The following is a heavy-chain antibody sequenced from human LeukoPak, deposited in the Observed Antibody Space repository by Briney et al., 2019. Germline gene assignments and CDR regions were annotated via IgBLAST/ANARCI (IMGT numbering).Heavy chain of an antibody. J-gene: IGHJ4*02. CDR1: GFTFSSYS. D-gene: IGHD1-26*01. V-gene: IGHV3-21*01. CDR2: ISSSSSYI. Sequence: GGSLRLSGAASGFTFSSYSMNWVRQAPGKGLEWVSSISSSSSYIYYADSVKGRFTISRDNSKNTLYLQMNSLRAEDTAVYYCASDHGAYWGQGTLVTVSS. CDR3: ASDHGAY.